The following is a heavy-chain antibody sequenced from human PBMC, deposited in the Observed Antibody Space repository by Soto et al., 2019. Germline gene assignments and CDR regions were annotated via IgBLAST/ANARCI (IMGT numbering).Heavy chain of an antibody. CDR3: ARARNGYSIDY. V-gene: IGHV3-30-3*01. D-gene: IGHD4-4*01. CDR1: GFTFSSYA. Sequence: QVQLVESGGGVVQPGRSLRLSCAASGFTFSSYAMHWVRQAPGKGLEWVAVIAYDGSNKYYADSVKGRFTISRDNSKKTLYLQMNGLRAEDTAVYYCARARNGYSIDYWGQGTLVTVSS. J-gene: IGHJ4*02. CDR2: IAYDGSNK.